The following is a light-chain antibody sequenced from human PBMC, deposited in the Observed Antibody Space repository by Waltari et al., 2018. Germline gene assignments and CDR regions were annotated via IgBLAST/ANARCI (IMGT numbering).Light chain of an antibody. Sequence: EVVMTQSPATLSVSAGERATLSCRASQSIGSKLAWYQQKPGQSPRLIIYSASTRAIDIPARFTGSGSGTEFTLSISSLQSEDFAVYYCQQYNTWPRTFGPGTKVDVK. J-gene: IGKJ3*01. V-gene: IGKV3-15*01. CDR1: QSIGSK. CDR3: QQYNTWPRT. CDR2: SAS.